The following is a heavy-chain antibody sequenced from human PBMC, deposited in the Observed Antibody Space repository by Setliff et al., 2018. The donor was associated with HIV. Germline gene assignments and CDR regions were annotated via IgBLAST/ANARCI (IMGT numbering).Heavy chain of an antibody. J-gene: IGHJ6*02. CDR2: IYYNGRT. CDR3: VRERRRSPLSYGSDV. Sequence: KASETLSLTCTVSGGSISSGGYYWNWIRQYPVKGLEWIGHIYYNGRTLFNPALGTRLNMSVDTSENQFSLHLNSVTAADTAVYYCVRERRRSPLSYGSDVWGQGTTVTVSS. V-gene: IGHV4-31*03. CDR1: GGSISSGGYY.